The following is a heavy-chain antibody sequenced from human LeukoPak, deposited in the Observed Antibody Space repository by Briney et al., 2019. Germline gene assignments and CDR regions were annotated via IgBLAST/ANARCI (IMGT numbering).Heavy chain of an antibody. CDR1: GFTFEDYT. J-gene: IGHJ4*02. CDR2: ISWDGTT. Sequence: PGGSLRLSCAASGFTFEDYTMHSVRQAPGKTLEWVSLISWDGTTYYADSVKGRFTISRDNSKDSLYLQMDTLRSEDTAFYYCVKDLSYESRGSFFDYWGQGTLVTVS. V-gene: IGHV3-43*01. D-gene: IGHD3-22*01. CDR3: VKDLSYESRGSFFDY.